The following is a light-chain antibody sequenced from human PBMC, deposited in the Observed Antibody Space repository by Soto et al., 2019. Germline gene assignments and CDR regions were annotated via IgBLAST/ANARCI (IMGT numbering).Light chain of an antibody. V-gene: IGKV3-20*01. CDR2: GAS. Sequence: EIVLTQSPATLSLSPGERATLSCRASQSVSNNYLAWYQQKPCQAHRLLIYGASNRATGIPDRFSGSGSGTDFTLTISRLEPEDFAVYYCQQYGTSPTGTFGQGTKVDIK. CDR3: QQYGTSPTGT. CDR1: QSVSNNY. J-gene: IGKJ1*01.